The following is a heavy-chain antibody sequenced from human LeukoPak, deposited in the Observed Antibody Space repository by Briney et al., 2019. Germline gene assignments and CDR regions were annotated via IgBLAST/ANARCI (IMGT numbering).Heavy chain of an antibody. V-gene: IGHV4-34*01. CDR2: INHSGST. D-gene: IGHD6-19*01. CDR1: GGSFSGYY. J-gene: IGHJ4*02. Sequence: SETLSLTCAVYGGSFSGYYWSWIRQPPGKGLEWIGEINHSGSTNYNPSLKSRVTISVDTSKNQFSLKLSSVTAADTAVYYCARAGSRWLVRLDYWGQGTLVTVSS. CDR3: ARAGSRWLVRLDY.